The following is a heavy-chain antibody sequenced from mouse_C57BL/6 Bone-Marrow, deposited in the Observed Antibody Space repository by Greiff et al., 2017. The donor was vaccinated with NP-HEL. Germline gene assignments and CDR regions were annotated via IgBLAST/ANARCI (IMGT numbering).Heavy chain of an antibody. D-gene: IGHD2-3*01. V-gene: IGHV1-81*01. J-gene: IGHJ4*01. CDR3: AREWLLRGYYAMDY. CDR2: IYPRSGNT. CDR1: GYTFTSYG. Sequence: QVQLQQSGAELARPGASVKLSCKASGYTFTSYGISWVKQRTGQGLVWIGEIYPRSGNTYYNEKFKGKATLTADKSSSTAYMELRSLTSEDSAVYFCAREWLLRGYYAMDYWGQGTSVTVSS.